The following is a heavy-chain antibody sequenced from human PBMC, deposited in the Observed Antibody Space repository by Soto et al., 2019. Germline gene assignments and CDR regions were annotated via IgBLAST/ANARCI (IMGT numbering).Heavy chain of an antibody. D-gene: IGHD6-13*01. CDR1: GGTISSYY. Sequence: SETPSLTCTVSGGTISSYYWSWIRQPPGKGLEWIGYIYYSGSTNYNPSLKSRVTISVDTSKNQFSLKLSSVTAADTAVYYCARSQLTIAAAGPDAFDIWGQGTMVTVS. V-gene: IGHV4-59*01. CDR3: ARSQLTIAAAGPDAFDI. J-gene: IGHJ3*02. CDR2: IYYSGST.